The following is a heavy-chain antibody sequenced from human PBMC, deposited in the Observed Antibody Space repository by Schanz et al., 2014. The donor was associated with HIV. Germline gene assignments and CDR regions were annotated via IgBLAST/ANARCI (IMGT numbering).Heavy chain of an antibody. V-gene: IGHV3-30*03. CDR1: EFIFSSYG. CDR2: ISNDGSNE. D-gene: IGHD6-19*01. CDR3: ARSSGWRVFDY. Sequence: VQVVESGGGVVQPGRSLRLSCAASEFIFSSYGIHWVRQAPGKGLEWVAVISNDGSNEYYADSVKGRFTLSRDNSENTVYLQMNSLRAEDTAVYYCARSSGWRVFDYWGQGTLVTVSS. J-gene: IGHJ4*02.